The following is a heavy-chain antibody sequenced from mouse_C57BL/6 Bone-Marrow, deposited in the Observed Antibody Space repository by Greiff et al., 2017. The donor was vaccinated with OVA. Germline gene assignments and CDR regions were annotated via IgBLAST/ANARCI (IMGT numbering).Heavy chain of an antibody. D-gene: IGHD1-1*01. CDR3: ARDKPHYGSSRYFDV. CDR1: GFTFSSYA. J-gene: IGHJ1*03. Sequence: EVQLVESGGGLVKPGGSLKLSCAASGFTFSSYAMSWVRQTPEKRLEWVATISDGGSYTYYPDNVKGRFTISRDNAKNTLYLQMSHLKSEDTAMYYCARDKPHYGSSRYFDVGGTGTTVTVSS. CDR2: ISDGGSYT. V-gene: IGHV5-4*01.